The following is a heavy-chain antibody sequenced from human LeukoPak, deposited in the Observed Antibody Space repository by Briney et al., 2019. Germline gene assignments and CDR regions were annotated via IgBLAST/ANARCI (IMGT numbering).Heavy chain of an antibody. J-gene: IGHJ4*02. V-gene: IGHV3-53*01. CDR2: IYSGGTT. CDR3: AKVGQFVPSDY. D-gene: IGHD2-8*01. CDR1: GFTVSSKY. Sequence: GGSLRLSCAASGFTVSSKYMSWVRRAPGKGLEWVSVIYSGGTTYYADSVRGRFTISRDNSKNTLYLQMNSLRAEDTAVYYCAKVGQFVPSDYWGQGTLVTVSS.